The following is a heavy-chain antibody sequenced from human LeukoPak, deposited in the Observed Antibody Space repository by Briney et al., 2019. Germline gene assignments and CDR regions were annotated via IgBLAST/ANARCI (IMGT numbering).Heavy chain of an antibody. CDR1: GFTFSSYA. J-gene: IGHJ4*02. CDR2: ISYDGSNK. V-gene: IGHV3-30-3*01. CDR3: ARDQRSGGSFDY. D-gene: IGHD1-26*01. Sequence: PGGSLRLSCAASGFTFSSYAMHWVRQAPGKGLEWVALISYDGSNKYYADSVKGRFTISRDNFKNTLYRQMNSLRAEDTAVYYCARDQRSGGSFDYWGQGTLVIDSS.